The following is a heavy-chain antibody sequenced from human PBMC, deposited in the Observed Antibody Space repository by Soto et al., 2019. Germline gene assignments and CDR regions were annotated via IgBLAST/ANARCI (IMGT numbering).Heavy chain of an antibody. Sequence: QVQLVESGGGVVQPGRSLRLSCAASGFTFSSYAMHWVRQAPGTGLEWVAVISYDGRDKYYPDSVKGRFTISRDNSKNTLYLQMNSLRAEGTAVYYCARSAGGSYPQYDYWGQGTLVTVSS. CDR2: ISYDGRDK. V-gene: IGHV3-30*04. CDR1: GFTFSSYA. D-gene: IGHD1-26*01. CDR3: ARSAGGSYPQYDY. J-gene: IGHJ4*02.